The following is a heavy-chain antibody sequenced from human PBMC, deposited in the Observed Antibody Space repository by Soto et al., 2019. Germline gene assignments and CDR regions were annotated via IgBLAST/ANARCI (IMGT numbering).Heavy chain of an antibody. V-gene: IGHV2-70*04. D-gene: IGHD2-21*01. CDR3: ARMGPKVIPRPEQTYFDY. J-gene: IGHJ4*02. CDR1: GFSLSTYGMR. CDR2: IDWDDDK. Sequence: SGPTLVNPTQTLTLTCSFSGFSLSTYGMRVSWIRQPPGKALEWLARIDWDDDKFYNTSLKTRLTISKDTSKNQVVLTMTNMDPVDTATYYCARMGPKVIPRPEQTYFDYWGQGTLGTVSS.